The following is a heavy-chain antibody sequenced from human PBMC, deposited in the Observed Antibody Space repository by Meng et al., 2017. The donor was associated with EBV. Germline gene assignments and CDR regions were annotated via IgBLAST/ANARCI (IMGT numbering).Heavy chain of an antibody. CDR1: GFTFRGSA. J-gene: IGHJ4*02. D-gene: IGHD1-26*01. Sequence: EVALWESGGGLVQPGGSLNLSCAASGFTFRGSAMHWVRQASGKGMEWGGRIRSKANSYATAYAASVKGRFTISRDDSKNTAYLQMNSLKTEDTAVYYCTRLDGSYIYYWGQGTLVTVSS. V-gene: IGHV3-73*02. CDR2: IRSKANSYAT. CDR3: TRLDGSYIYY.